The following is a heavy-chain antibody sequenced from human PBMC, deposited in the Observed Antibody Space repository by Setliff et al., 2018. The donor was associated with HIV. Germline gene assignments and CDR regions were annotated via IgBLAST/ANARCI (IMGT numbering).Heavy chain of an antibody. CDR2: IYKIGST. D-gene: IGHD3-3*01. V-gene: IGHV3-66*01. CDR1: GFSVSTKY. CDR3: ARSGRPIYYYYSMDV. J-gene: IGHJ6*02. Sequence: GSLRLSCAASGFSVSTKYMSWARQAPGKGLEWVSVIYKIGSTFYADSVKGRFTISRDTSKNTLYLQMTSLRAEDTAVYYCARSGRPIYYYYSMDVWGQGTTVTVSS.